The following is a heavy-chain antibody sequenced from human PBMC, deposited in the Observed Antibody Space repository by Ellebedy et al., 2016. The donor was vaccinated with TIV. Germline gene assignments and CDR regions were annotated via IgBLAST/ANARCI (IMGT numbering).Heavy chain of an antibody. V-gene: IGHV3-23*01. D-gene: IGHD6-19*01. Sequence: GESLKISCAASGFTFSTYAMTWVRQAPGKGLEWVPSISDSGGSTYYADSVKGRFTISRDNSKNTLYLKMNSLRAEDTAVYDCASSGGNSGWYYFAYWGQGTLVTFSS. CDR1: GFTFSTYA. J-gene: IGHJ4*02. CDR3: ASSGGNSGWYYFAY. CDR2: ISDSGGST.